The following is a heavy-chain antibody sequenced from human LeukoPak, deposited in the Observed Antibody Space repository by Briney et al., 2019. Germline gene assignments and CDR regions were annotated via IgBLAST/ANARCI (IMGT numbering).Heavy chain of an antibody. Sequence: GGSLRLSCAASGFTFRSNCMGWVRQGPEKGLEWVANINQDGSVKKYVDSVRGRFTISRDNANSALSLQMSSLRAEDSAIYYCARVDSTSAGYYDYWGQGTLVTVSS. CDR2: INQDGSVK. V-gene: IGHV3-7*01. CDR1: GFTFRSNC. J-gene: IGHJ4*02. CDR3: ARVDSTSAGYYDY. D-gene: IGHD2-15*01.